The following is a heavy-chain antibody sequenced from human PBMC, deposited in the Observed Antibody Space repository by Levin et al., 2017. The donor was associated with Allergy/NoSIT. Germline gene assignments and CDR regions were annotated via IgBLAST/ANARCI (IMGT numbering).Heavy chain of an antibody. D-gene: IGHD3-10*01. CDR2: ISGSGGST. V-gene: IGHV3-23*01. Sequence: GGSLRLSCAASGFTFSSYAMSWVRQAPGKGLEWVSAISGSGGSTYYADSVKGRFTISRDNSKNTLYLQMNSLRAEDTAVYYCAKDLLLWFGEPHRGYWGQGTLVTVSS. J-gene: IGHJ4*02. CDR1: GFTFSSYA. CDR3: AKDLLLWFGEPHRGY.